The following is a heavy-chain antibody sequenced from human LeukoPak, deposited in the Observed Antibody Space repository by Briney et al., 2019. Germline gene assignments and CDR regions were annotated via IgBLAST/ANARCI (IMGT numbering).Heavy chain of an antibody. CDR1: GGSVCCGISY. CDR2: ISYCGGP. CDR3: ARAPAAGTGPDY. Sequence: SETLSLTCSVSGGSVCCGISYWSWLRQPPGEGLEWIAYISYCGGPDYNPSLRGRVTISLDPSKNQFSLRLTSVTAADTAVYYCARAPAAGTGPDYWGQGTLVTVSS. J-gene: IGHJ4*02. D-gene: IGHD6-13*01. V-gene: IGHV4-61*01.